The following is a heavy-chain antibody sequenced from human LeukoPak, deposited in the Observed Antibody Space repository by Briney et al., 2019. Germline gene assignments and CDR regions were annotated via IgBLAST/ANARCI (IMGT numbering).Heavy chain of an antibody. Sequence: GGSLRLSCAASGFTFSSYWMSWVRQAPGKGLEWVANIKQDGSEKYYVDSVKGRFTISRDNAKNSLYLQMNSLRAEDTAVYYCARDLLYYDFWSGYYKLDLGLDYWGQGTLVTVSS. J-gene: IGHJ4*02. D-gene: IGHD3-3*01. CDR1: GFTFSSYW. V-gene: IGHV3-7*01. CDR3: ARDLLYYDFWSGYYKLDLGLDY. CDR2: IKQDGSEK.